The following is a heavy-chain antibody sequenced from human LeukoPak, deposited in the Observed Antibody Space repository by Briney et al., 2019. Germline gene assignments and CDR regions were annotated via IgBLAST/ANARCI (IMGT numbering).Heavy chain of an antibody. Sequence: GGSLRLSCAASGFAFSNYWMSWVRQPPGKGLEWVANRRNDGSEKYYVDSVKGRFTISRDNAKNSLYLQMSSLRAEDTAVYYCARVGTAEGTLEDYWGQGTLVTVSS. CDR1: GFAFSNYW. CDR2: RRNDGSEK. D-gene: IGHD6-13*01. CDR3: ARVGTAEGTLEDY. V-gene: IGHV3-7*04. J-gene: IGHJ4*02.